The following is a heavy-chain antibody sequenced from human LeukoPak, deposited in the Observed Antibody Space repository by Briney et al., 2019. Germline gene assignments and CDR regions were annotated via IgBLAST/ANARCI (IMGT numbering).Heavy chain of an antibody. V-gene: IGHV3-23*01. Sequence: PGGSLRLSCAASGFVFNNYGLTSVRQAPGKGLEWVSAISNDGGGTTYADFVKGRFTNSRDNSKNTLFLQMNSLRAEDTALYYCAKGSSGYFLDLWGHGTLVTVSS. D-gene: IGHD3-22*01. J-gene: IGHJ5*02. CDR3: AKGSSGYFLDL. CDR2: ISNDGGGT. CDR1: GFVFNNYG.